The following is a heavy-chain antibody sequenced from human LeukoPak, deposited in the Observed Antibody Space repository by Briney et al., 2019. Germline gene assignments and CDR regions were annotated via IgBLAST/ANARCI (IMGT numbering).Heavy chain of an antibody. V-gene: IGHV1-2*02. CDR2: INPNSGGT. D-gene: IGHD6-13*01. CDR1: GYTFTGYY. Sequence: ASVKVSCKASGYTFTGYYMHWVRQDPGQGLEWMGWINPNSGGTNYAQKFQGRVTMTRDTSISTAYMELSRLRSDDTAVYYCARDSIAAAGIVWWGQGTLVTVSS. J-gene: IGHJ4*02. CDR3: ARDSIAAAGIVW.